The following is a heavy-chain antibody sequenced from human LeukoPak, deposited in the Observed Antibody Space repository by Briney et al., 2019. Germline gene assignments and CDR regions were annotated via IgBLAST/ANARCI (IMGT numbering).Heavy chain of an antibody. V-gene: IGHV1-2*02. D-gene: IGHD6-19*01. CDR1: GYTFTGYY. Sequence: ASVKVSCKASGYTFTGYYMHWVRQAPGQGLEWMGWINPNSGGTNYAQKFQGRVTMTRDTSISTAYMELSRLRSDDTAVYYCARSGAVVGFRCSYWGQGTLVTVSS. CDR3: ARSGAVVGFRCSY. CDR2: INPNSGGT. J-gene: IGHJ4*02.